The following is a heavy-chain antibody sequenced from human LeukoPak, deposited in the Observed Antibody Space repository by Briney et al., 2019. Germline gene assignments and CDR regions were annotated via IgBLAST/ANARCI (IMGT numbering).Heavy chain of an antibody. D-gene: IGHD6-13*01. CDR2: INPDGNEK. J-gene: IGHJ4*02. CDR3: SGRDSSRSPRAY. CDR1: GLTFTDFW. V-gene: IGHV3-7*01. Sequence: GGSLILSCAASGLTFTDFWMNWVRLAPGRELEWLANINPDGNEKYYVDSVKGRFAMSRDNAKNEVYLEMNSLRAEDTGVYYCSGRDSSRSPRAYWGQGTLVSVSS.